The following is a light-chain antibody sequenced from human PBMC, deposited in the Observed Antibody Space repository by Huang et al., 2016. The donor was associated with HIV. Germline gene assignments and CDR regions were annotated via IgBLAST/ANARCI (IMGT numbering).Light chain of an antibody. CDR3: QQRSNWPWT. V-gene: IGKV3-11*01. Sequence: ESVLTQSPATLSLSPGDRATLSCRASQSVSSSLAWYQQKPGKAPRLLIYDASKRAIGIPARFSGSGSGTDFTLTISSLEPEDFAVYYCQQRSNWPWTFGQGTKVEIK. CDR2: DAS. J-gene: IGKJ1*01. CDR1: QSVSSS.